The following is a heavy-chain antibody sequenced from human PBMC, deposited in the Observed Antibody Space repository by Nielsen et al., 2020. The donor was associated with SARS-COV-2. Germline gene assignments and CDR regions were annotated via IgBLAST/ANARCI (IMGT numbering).Heavy chain of an antibody. D-gene: IGHD5-18*01. CDR3: ARDQLWSSGYMDV. V-gene: IGHV4-59*12. CDR2: IYYSGST. J-gene: IGHJ4*02. CDR1: GGSISSYY. Sequence: SETLSLTCTVSGGSISSYYWSWIRQPPGKGLEWIGYIYYSGSTNYNPSLKSRVTISVDTSKNQFSLKLSSVTAADTAVYYCARDQLWSSGYMDVWGQGTLVTVSS.